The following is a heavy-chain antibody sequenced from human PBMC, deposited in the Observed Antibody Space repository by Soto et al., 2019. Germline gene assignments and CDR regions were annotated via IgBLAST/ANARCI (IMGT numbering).Heavy chain of an antibody. CDR2: ISSSSSYI. CDR3: ARRSNDYIDY. CDR1: GFTFSSYS. V-gene: IGHV3-21*01. Sequence: EVQLVESGGGLVKPGGSLRLSCAASGFTFSSYSMNWVRQAPGKGLEWVSSISSSSSYIYYADSVKGRFTISRDNAKNSLYLQMNSLRAEDTAVYYCARRSNDYIDYWGQGTLVTVSS. J-gene: IGHJ4*02.